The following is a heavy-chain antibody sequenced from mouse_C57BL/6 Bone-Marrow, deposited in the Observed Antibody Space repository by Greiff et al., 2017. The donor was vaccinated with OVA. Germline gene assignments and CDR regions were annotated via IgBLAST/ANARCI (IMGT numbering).Heavy chain of an antibody. CDR2: ISYSGST. CDR3: ARGRRDFDY. V-gene: IGHV3-1*01. CDR1: GYSITSGYD. D-gene: IGHD2-12*01. J-gene: IGHJ2*01. Sequence: EVKLQESGPGMVTPSPSLSLPCTVTGYSITSGYDWHWLRHFPGNKLEWMGYISYSGSTNYNPSLKSRISITHDTSKNHFFLKLNSVTTEDTATYYCARGRRDFDYWGQGTTRTVSS.